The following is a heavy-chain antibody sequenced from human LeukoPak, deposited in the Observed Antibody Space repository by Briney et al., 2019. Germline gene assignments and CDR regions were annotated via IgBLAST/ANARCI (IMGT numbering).Heavy chain of an antibody. D-gene: IGHD5-12*01. CDR3: GKGGSNFFDF. CDR1: GFTFSNFW. Sequence: GGSLRLSCEASGFTFSNFWMSWVRQTPGKGLEWVANVHQDGGERHYVASVKGRFTISRDNTKNSVYLDMNSLRAEDTAVYYCGKGGSNFFDFGGQGTLVSVSS. CDR2: VHQDGGER. V-gene: IGHV3-7*05. J-gene: IGHJ4*02.